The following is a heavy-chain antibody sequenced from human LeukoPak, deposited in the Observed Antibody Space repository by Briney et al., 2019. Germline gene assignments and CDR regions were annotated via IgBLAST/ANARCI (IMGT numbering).Heavy chain of an antibody. Sequence: GGSLRLSCAASGFTFDDYAMHWVRQAPGKGLEWVSGISWNSGSIGYAESVKGRFTISRDNAKNSLYLQMNSLRAEDTALYYCAKGLWVQLENSLDYWGQGTLVTVSS. CDR1: GFTFDDYA. CDR3: AKGLWVQLENSLDY. V-gene: IGHV3-9*01. CDR2: ISWNSGSI. J-gene: IGHJ4*02. D-gene: IGHD1-1*01.